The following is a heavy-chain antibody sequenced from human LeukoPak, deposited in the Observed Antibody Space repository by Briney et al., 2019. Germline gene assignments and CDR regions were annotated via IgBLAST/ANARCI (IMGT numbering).Heavy chain of an antibody. V-gene: IGHV3-53*05. CDR2: IYSGGST. J-gene: IGHJ6*03. Sequence: GGSLRLSCAASGFTVSSNYMSWVRQAPGKGLEWVSVIYSGGSTYYADSVKGRFTISRDNSKNTLYLQMNSLRAEDTAVYYCARAAASGGYSNPNYYYYMDVWGKGTTVTVSS. CDR3: ARAAASGGYSNPNYYYYMDV. CDR1: GFTVSSNY. D-gene: IGHD4-11*01.